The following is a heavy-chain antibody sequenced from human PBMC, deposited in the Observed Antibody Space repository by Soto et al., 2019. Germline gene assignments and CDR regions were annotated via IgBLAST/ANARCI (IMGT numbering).Heavy chain of an antibody. CDR1: GVTFSSYS. CDR3: ARDSSEGSSCH. Sequence: AGSLGLSCAASGVTFSSYSMNWVRQAPGKGLEWVSSISSSSSYIYYADSVKGRFTISRDNAKNSLYLQMNSLRAEDTAVYYCARDSSEGSSCHWGQGTLVTVSS. CDR2: ISSSSSYI. J-gene: IGHJ4*02. V-gene: IGHV3-21*01. D-gene: IGHD6-13*01.